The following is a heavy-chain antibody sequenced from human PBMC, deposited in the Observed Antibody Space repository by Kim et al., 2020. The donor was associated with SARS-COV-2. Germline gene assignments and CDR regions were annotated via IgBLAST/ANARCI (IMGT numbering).Heavy chain of an antibody. D-gene: IGHD1-1*01. Sequence: SETLSLTCTLSNGSISTYYWSWLRQSPGAGLEWIGYIYYRGNTEYNPSLKSRVSMSVDTSKNEFSLRLTSVTVADAAVYFCARTFQLGHFDPWGPGTLVTVSS. CDR1: NGSISTYY. J-gene: IGHJ5*02. V-gene: IGHV4-59*13. CDR3: ARTFQLGHFDP. CDR2: IYYRGNT.